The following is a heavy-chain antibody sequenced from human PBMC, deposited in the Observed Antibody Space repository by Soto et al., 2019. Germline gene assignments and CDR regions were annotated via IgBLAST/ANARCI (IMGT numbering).Heavy chain of an antibody. J-gene: IGHJ4*02. CDR1: GYTFTSYA. CDR2: IIPIFGTA. CDR3: ARDGNTVDYDFWSGYYHYFDY. V-gene: IGHV1-69*13. D-gene: IGHD3-3*01. Sequence: GASVKVSCKASGYTFTSYAISWVRQAPGQGLEWMGGIIPIFGTANYAQKFQGRVTITADESTSTAYMELSSLRSEDTAVYYCARDGNTVDYDFWSGYYHYFDYWGQGTLVTVSS.